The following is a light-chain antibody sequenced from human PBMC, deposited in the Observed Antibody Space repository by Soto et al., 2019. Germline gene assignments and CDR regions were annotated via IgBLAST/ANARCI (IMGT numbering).Light chain of an antibody. CDR1: STDVGGYKY. CDR2: EVN. Sequence: QSVLTQPASVSGSPGQSISISCTGTSTDVGGYKYVSWYQQHPGTAPKLMIFEVNGRPSGVSDRFSGSKSGNPASLTISGLQPEDEADYYCSSFSSSSTPYVFGTGTKVTVL. CDR3: SSFSSSSTPYV. V-gene: IGLV2-14*01. J-gene: IGLJ1*01.